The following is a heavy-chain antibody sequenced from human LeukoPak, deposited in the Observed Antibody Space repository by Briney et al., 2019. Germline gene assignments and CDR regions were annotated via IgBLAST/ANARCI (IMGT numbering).Heavy chain of an antibody. CDR2: INHSGST. V-gene: IGHV4-34*01. CDR1: GGSFSGYY. CDR3: ARGRYDFWSGYYIGEPVPPQDMNQYGMDV. J-gene: IGHJ6*02. D-gene: IGHD3-3*01. Sequence: SETLSLTCAVYGGSFSGYYWSWIRQPPGKGLEWIGEINHSGSTNYNPSLKSRVTISVDTSKNQFSLKLSSVTAADTAVYSCARGRYDFWSGYYIGEPVPPQDMNQYGMDVWGQGTTVTVSS.